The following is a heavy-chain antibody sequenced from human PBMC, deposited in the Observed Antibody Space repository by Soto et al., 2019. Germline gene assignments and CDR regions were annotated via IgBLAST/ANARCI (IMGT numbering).Heavy chain of an antibody. CDR1: GFTFSSNN. D-gene: IGHD1-26*01. Sequence: EVRLVESGGGLVQPGGSLRLSCEASGFTFSSNNLNWVRQAPGKGLEWVSYISFSSSNIYYADSVKGRFTISRDNAKNSLYLQMNSLRDEYTAVYYCARAPGESGSYYGFFDNWGQGTLVTVSS. V-gene: IGHV3-48*02. J-gene: IGHJ4*02. CDR2: ISFSSSNI. CDR3: ARAPGESGSYYGFFDN.